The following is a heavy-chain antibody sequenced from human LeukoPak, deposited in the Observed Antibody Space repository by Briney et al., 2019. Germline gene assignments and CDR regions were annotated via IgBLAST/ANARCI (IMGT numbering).Heavy chain of an antibody. CDR1: GGSISSHY. J-gene: IGHJ5*02. V-gene: IGHV4-59*08. CDR3: ARVVPAAGGPYNWFDP. Sequence: PSETLSLTCTVSGGSISSHYWSWIRQPPGKGLEWIGYIYYSGSTNYNPSLKSRVTISVDTSKNQFSLKLSSVTAADTAVYYCARVVPAAGGPYNWFDPGGQGTLVTVSS. CDR2: IYYSGST. D-gene: IGHD2-2*01.